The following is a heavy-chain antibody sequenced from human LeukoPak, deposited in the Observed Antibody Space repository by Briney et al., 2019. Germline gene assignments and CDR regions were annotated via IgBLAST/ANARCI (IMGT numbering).Heavy chain of an antibody. CDR1: GYSFISHW. D-gene: IGHD7-27*01. Sequence: GESLQISCMCSGYSFISHWIGWVRQLPGKGLEWMGIIYPGDSETRYSPSFEGQVTISADKSISTAYLQWSSLKASDTAIYYCARALNWGGYYYYGMDVWGQGTTVTVSS. CDR2: IYPGDSET. CDR3: ARALNWGGYYYYGMDV. J-gene: IGHJ6*02. V-gene: IGHV5-51*01.